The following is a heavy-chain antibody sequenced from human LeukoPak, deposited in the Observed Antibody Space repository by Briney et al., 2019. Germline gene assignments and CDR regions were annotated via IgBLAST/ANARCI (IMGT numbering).Heavy chain of an antibody. CDR2: ISSSSSYI. CDR1: GFTFSSYG. V-gene: IGHV3-21*01. CDR3: AELGYGGDF. D-gene: IGHD5-12*01. J-gene: IGHJ4*02. Sequence: GGSLRLSCAASGFTFSSYGMHWVRQAPGKGLEWVSSISSSSSYIYYADSVKGRFTISRDNSKNTLYLQMNSLRAEDTAVYYCAELGYGGDFGGQGTLVTVSS.